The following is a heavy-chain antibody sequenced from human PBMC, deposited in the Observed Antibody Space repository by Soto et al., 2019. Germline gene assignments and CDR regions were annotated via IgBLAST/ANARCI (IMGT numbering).Heavy chain of an antibody. V-gene: IGHV1-69*13. CDR1: GGTFSSYA. CDR2: IIPIFGTA. Sequence: ASVKVSCKASGGTFSSYASSWVRQAPGQGLEWMGGIIPIFGTANYAQKFQGRVTITADESTSTAYMELSSLRSEDTAVYYCARDSRIPGCYYGMDVWGQGTTVTVSS. D-gene: IGHD6-13*01. J-gene: IGHJ6*02. CDR3: ARDSRIPGCYYGMDV.